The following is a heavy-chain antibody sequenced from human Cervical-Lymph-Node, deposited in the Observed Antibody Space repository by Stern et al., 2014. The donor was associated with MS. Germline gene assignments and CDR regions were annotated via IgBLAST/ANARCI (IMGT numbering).Heavy chain of an antibody. CDR2: IYQDGST. CDR1: GGSFNNYY. V-gene: IGHV4-59*01. CDR3: ARVDDCSGGTCFSTSWFDP. Sequence: QVQLVESGPGLVKPSETLSLTCTVSGGSFNNYYWSWIRQPQGKGLEWIGYIYQDGSTKYNPSLKSRVTISLHTSKKQFSLRLTSVTAADTAVYYCARVDDCSGGTCFSTSWFDPWGQGTLVTVSS. D-gene: IGHD2-15*01. J-gene: IGHJ5*02.